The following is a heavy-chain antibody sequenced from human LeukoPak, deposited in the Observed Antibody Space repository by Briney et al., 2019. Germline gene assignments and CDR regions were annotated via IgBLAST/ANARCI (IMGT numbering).Heavy chain of an antibody. J-gene: IGHJ3*01. CDR3: AREGMVRGVPDAFDL. CDR2: IKQDGVEK. Sequence: GGSLRLSCAASGFTFSSYWMDWVRQVPGKGLEWVANIKQDGVEKYFVGSVKGRFAISRDNAKNSLYLQMNSLRVEDTAVYYCAREGMVRGVPDAFDLWGQGTMVTVSS. CDR1: GFTFSSYW. D-gene: IGHD3-10*01. V-gene: IGHV3-7*01.